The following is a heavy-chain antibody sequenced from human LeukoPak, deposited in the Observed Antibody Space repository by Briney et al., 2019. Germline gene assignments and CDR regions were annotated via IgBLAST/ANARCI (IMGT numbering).Heavy chain of an antibody. CDR2: IYGSGST. D-gene: IGHD3-10*01. Sequence: SETLSLTCTASGGSISSYWSWIRQPAGKGLEWIGRIYGSGSTTYNPSLKSRVTMSLDMSKNQFFLKLSSVTAADTAVYYCARDSGTTGEVKFDPWGQGTLVTVSS. CDR1: GGSISSY. V-gene: IGHV4-4*07. J-gene: IGHJ5*02. CDR3: ARDSGTTGEVKFDP.